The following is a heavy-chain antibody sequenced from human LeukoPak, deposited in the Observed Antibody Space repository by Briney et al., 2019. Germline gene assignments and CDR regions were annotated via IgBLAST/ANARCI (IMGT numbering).Heavy chain of an antibody. D-gene: IGHD5-24*01. J-gene: IGHJ4*02. CDR2: IYYSGSS. V-gene: IGHV4-31*03. Sequence: PSETLSLTCTVSGGSINNGGYYLDLVRQHPGKGLEWIGYIYYSGSSYYNPSLRSRVTISVDTSKNHFSLKLSSVTAADTAVYYCARNRDGYNSFDYWGQGTLVTVSS. CDR3: ARNRDGYNSFDY. CDR1: GGSINNGGYY.